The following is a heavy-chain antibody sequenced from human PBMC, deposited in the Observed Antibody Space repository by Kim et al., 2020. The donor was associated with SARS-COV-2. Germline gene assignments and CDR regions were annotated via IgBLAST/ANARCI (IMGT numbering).Heavy chain of an antibody. CDR3: ETPYIDGLYHECLGY. CDR2: IKRDGSEA. CDR1: GFTFSNYW. D-gene: IGHD6-19*01. V-gene: IGHV3-7*01. J-gene: IGHJ4*02. Sequence: GGSLRLSCAASGFTFSNYWMNWVRQAPGKGLEWVAFIKRDGSEAYYADSVRGRFTMSSDNDKTLLFLQMNSLRADDTAEYYCETPYIDGLYHECLGYWGQGTLVTVSS.